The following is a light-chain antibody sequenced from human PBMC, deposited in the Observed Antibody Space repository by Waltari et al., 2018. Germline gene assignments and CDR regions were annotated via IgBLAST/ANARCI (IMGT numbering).Light chain of an antibody. CDR2: WAS. CDR1: QSVLFRSNHNNY. CDR3: QQYSSLPLT. Sequence: DIVMTQSPDSLAVSLGETATINCKSSQSVLFRSNHNNYLAWYQPKPGQAPKLPIYWASTRESGVPDRFSGSGSGTDFTLTISSLQAEDVAIYYCQQYSSLPLTFGGGTKVEIK. J-gene: IGKJ4*01. V-gene: IGKV4-1*01.